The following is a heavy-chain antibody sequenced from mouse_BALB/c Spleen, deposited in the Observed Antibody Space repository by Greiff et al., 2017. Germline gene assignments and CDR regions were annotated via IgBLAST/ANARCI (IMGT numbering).Heavy chain of an antibody. CDR1: GFTFSDYY. J-gene: IGHJ3*01. CDR2: ISDGGSYT. CDR3: AREDAWFAY. V-gene: IGHV5-4*02. Sequence: EVKLMESGGGLVKPGGSLKLSCAASGFTFSDYYMYWVRQTPEKRLEWVATISDGGSYTYYPDSVKGRFTISRDNAKNNLYLQMSSLKSEDTAMYYCAREDAWFAYWGQGTLVTVSA.